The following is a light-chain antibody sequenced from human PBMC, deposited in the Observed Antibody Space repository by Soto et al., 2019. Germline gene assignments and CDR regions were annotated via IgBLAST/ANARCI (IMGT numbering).Light chain of an antibody. Sequence: QSALTQPASVSDSPGQSITISCTGTSSDVGGSNFVSWYQQHPGKPPNLIIYDVANRPSGVSNRFSGSKSGSTASLIISRLQTEDEADYYCVSYTSSTPYVFGTGTKLTVL. CDR3: VSYTSSTPYV. CDR1: SSDVGGSNF. J-gene: IGLJ1*01. V-gene: IGLV2-14*03. CDR2: DVA.